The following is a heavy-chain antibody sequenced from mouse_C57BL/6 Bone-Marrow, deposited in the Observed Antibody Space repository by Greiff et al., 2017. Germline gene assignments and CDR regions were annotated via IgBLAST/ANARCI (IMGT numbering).Heavy chain of an antibody. CDR1: GFTFSSYA. CDR2: ISSGGDYI. CDR3: TRDDYDGWFAY. D-gene: IGHD2-4*01. V-gene: IGHV5-9-1*02. J-gene: IGHJ3*01. Sequence: EVKLVESGEGLVKPGGSLKLSCAASGFTFSSYAMSWVRQTPEKRLEWVAYISSGGDYIYYADTVKGRFTISRDNARNTLYLQMSSLKSEDTAMYYCTRDDYDGWFAYGGQGTLVTVSA.